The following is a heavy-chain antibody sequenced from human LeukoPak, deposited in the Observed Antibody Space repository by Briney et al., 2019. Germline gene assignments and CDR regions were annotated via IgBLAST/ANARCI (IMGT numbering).Heavy chain of an antibody. Sequence: GGSLRLSCAASGFTFSNYAMRWVRQAPGKGLEWVSAISGSGGSTYYADSVKGRFTISRDNSNNTVYLQMNSLRAEDTAVYYCAKGGEMIHYYYMDVWGKGTTVTVSS. CDR3: AKGGEMIHYYYMDV. J-gene: IGHJ6*03. CDR2: ISGSGGST. V-gene: IGHV3-23*01. D-gene: IGHD3-22*01. CDR1: GFTFSNYA.